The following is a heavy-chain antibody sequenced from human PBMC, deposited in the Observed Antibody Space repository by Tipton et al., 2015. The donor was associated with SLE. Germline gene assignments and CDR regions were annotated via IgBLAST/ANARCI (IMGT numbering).Heavy chain of an antibody. D-gene: IGHD3-16*02. CDR3: ARWGSFYYYMDA. V-gene: IGHV4-31*03. CDR1: GGSISSSDYY. J-gene: IGHJ6*03. CDR2: IYYSGNT. Sequence: TLSLTCTVSGGSISSSDYYWTWIRQHPGKGLEWIGYIYYSGNTYYNPSLKSRITISVDTPTNQFSLKLNSVTAADTAVYYCARWGSFYYYMDAWGKGTPATVSS.